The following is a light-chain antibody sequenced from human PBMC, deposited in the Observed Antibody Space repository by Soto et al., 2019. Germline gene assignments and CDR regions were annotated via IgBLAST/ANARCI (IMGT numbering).Light chain of an antibody. V-gene: IGKV1-39*01. Sequence: DIQMTQSPSSLSASVGDRFTITCRASQSISSYLNWYQQKPGKAPKLLIYDVSTLESGVPSRFSGGGSGTEFTLTISSLQPDDFATYYCQQFRTFGQGTKVDI. CDR3: QQFRT. CDR1: QSISSY. CDR2: DVS. J-gene: IGKJ1*01.